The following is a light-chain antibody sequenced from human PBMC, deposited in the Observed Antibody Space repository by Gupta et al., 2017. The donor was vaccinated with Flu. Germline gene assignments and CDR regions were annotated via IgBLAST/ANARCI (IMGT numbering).Light chain of an antibody. V-gene: IGKV3-20*01. J-gene: IGKJ2*02. CDR2: SAS. CDR1: QSIRDKY. Sequence: GTLCLSPGERGTHSCRARQSIRDKYLAWYQQKPGQAPRLLINSASNRANGDPDRFSGSGSGTEFTLTINRREPEDFAVYYCQHESYSPCTFGQGTKVDI. CDR3: QHESYSPCT.